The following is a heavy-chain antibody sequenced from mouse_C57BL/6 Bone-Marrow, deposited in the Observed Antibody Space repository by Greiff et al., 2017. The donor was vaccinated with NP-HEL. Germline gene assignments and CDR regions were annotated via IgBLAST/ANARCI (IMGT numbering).Heavy chain of an antibody. J-gene: IGHJ2*01. Sequence: VQLQQSGPELVKPGASVKISCKASGYTFTDYYMNWVKQSHGKSLEWIGDINPNNGGTSYNQKFKGKATLTVDKSSSTAYMELRSLTSEDSAVYYCAFITTVDYWGQGTTLTVSS. CDR1: GYTFTDYY. V-gene: IGHV1-26*01. D-gene: IGHD1-1*01. CDR2: INPNNGGT. CDR3: AFITTVDY.